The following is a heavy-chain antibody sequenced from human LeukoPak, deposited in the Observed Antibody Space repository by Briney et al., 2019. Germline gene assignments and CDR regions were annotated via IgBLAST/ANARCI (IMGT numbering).Heavy chain of an antibody. D-gene: IGHD6-19*01. Sequence: GASVKVSCKASGYTITDYYLHWVRQAPGQGLEWMGWISSYNGNTNYAQNLQGRVTMTTDTSTSTAYMELRGLRSDDTAVYYCARPYGSSYYFGCWGQGTLVTVSS. V-gene: IGHV1-18*04. CDR1: GYTITDYY. CDR2: ISSYNGNT. J-gene: IGHJ4*02. CDR3: ARPYGSSYYFGC.